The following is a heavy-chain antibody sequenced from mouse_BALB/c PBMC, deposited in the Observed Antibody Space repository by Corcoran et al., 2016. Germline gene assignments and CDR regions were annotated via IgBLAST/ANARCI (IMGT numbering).Heavy chain of an antibody. CDR3: AKSDDDWFAY. D-gene: IGHD2-12*01. CDR1: GYTCTNYG. V-gene: IGHV9-3-1*01. CDR2: INTYTGEP. J-gene: IGHJ3*01. Sequence: QIHLVQSGSALNVPGETVKITCKACGYTCTNYGINWVKQAPGKGLNWMGWINTYTGEPTYADDFKGRFDFSLENSASTAYLPINNVKNEDTATTFCAKSDDDWFAYWGQGTLVTVSA.